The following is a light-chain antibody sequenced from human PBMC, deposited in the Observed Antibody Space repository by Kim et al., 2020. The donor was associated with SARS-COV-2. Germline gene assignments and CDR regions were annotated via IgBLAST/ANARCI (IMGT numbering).Light chain of an antibody. Sequence: AVGQTVRITCQGDSLRSYYASWYQQKPGQAPVLVIYGKNNRPSGIPDRFSGSSSGNTASLTITGAQAGDEADYYCNSRDSSGNHYVFGTGTKVTVL. V-gene: IGLV3-19*01. CDR2: GKN. J-gene: IGLJ1*01. CDR3: NSRDSSGNHYV. CDR1: SLRSYY.